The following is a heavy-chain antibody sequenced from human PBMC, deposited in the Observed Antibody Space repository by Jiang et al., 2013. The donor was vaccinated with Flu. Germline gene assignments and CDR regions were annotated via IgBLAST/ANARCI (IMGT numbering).Heavy chain of an antibody. D-gene: IGHD3-10*01. J-gene: IGHJ3*02. CDR3: ARRITMVRGITLAGDAFDI. V-gene: IGHV5-10-1*01. CDR1: GYSFTSYW. Sequence: SLRISCKGSGYSFTSYWISWVRQMPGKGLEWMGRIDPSDSYTNYSPSFQGHVTISADKSISTAYLQWSSLKASDTAMYYCARRITMVRGITLAGDAFDIWGQGTMVTVSS. CDR2: IDPSDSYT.